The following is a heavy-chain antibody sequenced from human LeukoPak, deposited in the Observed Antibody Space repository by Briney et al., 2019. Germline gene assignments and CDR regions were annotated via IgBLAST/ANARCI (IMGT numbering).Heavy chain of an antibody. CDR2: ISGSGGST. J-gene: IGHJ4*02. D-gene: IGHD3-22*01. V-gene: IGHV3-23*01. CDR3: AKDRYYYDSSGYGRTELLDY. Sequence: SGGSLRLSCAASAFTFAGYAMSWVRQAPGKGLEWVSGISGSGGSTYYADSVKGRFTISRDNSKNTLYLQMNSLRAEDTAVYYCAKDRYYYDSSGYGRTELLDYWGQGTLVTVSS. CDR1: AFTFAGYA.